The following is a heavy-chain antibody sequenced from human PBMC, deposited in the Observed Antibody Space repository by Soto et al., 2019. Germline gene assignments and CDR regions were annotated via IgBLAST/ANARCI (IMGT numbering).Heavy chain of an antibody. CDR1: GFTFSTYA. CDR3: AKERCSSTSCYFDY. V-gene: IGHV3-23*01. D-gene: IGHD2-2*01. J-gene: IGHJ4*02. Sequence: EVQLLESGGGLVQPEGSLRLSCAASGFTFSTYAMSWVRQAPGKGLEWVSGISGSGGSTYYADSVKGRFTISRDNSKNTLSLQMNSLRAEDTAVYYCAKERCSSTSCYFDYWGQGTLVTVAS. CDR2: ISGSGGST.